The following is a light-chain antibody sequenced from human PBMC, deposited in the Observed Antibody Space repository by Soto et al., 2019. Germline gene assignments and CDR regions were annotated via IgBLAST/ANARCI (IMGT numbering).Light chain of an antibody. CDR2: EVS. CDR3: ASYTNNNSVL. Sequence: QSALTQPASVSGSPGQSITISCTGTSRDVGGYNYVSWYQHHPGKAPKLMIYEVSNRPSGVSNRFSGSKSGNTASLTISGLQAEDEGDYYCASYTNNNSVLFGGGTKLTVL. J-gene: IGLJ2*01. CDR1: SRDVGGYNY. V-gene: IGLV2-14*01.